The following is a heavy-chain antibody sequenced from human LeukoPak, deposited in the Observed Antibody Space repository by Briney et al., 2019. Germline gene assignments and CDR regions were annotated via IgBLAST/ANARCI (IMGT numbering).Heavy chain of an antibody. Sequence: ASVKVSCKASGYTFTSYDINWVRQATGQGLEWMGWMNPNSGNTGYAQKFQGRVTMTRNTSINTAYMDLSSLRSEDTAVYYCARGSRRDGYNTLFDYWGQGTLVTVSS. D-gene: IGHD5-24*01. V-gene: IGHV1-8*01. CDR1: GYTFTSYD. J-gene: IGHJ4*02. CDR3: ARGSRRDGYNTLFDY. CDR2: MNPNSGNT.